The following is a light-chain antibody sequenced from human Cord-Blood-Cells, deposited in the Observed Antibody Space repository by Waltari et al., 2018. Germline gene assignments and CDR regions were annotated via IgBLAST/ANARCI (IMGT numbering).Light chain of an antibody. CDR3: QQYNSYSFT. CDR2: DAS. J-gene: IGKJ3*01. V-gene: IGKV1-5*01. Sequence: DIQMTQSPSTLSASVGDRVTITCRASQSISSWLAWYQQKPGKAPKLLIYDASSLESGVPSRFSGSGSGTEFTLTIIILQPDDFAPYYCQQYNSYSFTFGPGTKVDIK. CDR1: QSISSW.